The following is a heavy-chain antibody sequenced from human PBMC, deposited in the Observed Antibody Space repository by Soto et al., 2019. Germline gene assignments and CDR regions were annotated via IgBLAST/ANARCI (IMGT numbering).Heavy chain of an antibody. J-gene: IGHJ4*01. CDR1: GYTFSAYS. V-gene: IGHV1-2*02. CDR2: INPNRGGT. Sequence: SVNVSCRDSGYTFSAYSTHWVRRAPGQGLEWMGWINPNRGGTNYGQKVQGMVTMTRDTYISTAYMELSRLRSDDTAVYYCASLYPHDYWRPGTLMAVSS. CDR3: ASLYPHDY.